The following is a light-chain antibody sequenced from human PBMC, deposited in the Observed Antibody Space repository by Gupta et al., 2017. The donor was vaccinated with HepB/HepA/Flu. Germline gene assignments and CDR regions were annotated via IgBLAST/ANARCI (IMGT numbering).Light chain of an antibody. CDR2: QND. J-gene: IGLJ2*01. Sequence: SYALPQPPSVSVSPGQTATITCSGDKLVEQSPCWYHQRPGQSPVLVIDQNDKRPHTIPSGFSGSKAGTTATPTIGLTQTVDEGFYFCHAWDTNTAIFGGGTKLTVL. CDR3: HAWDTNTAI. V-gene: IGLV3-1*01. CDR1: KLVEQS.